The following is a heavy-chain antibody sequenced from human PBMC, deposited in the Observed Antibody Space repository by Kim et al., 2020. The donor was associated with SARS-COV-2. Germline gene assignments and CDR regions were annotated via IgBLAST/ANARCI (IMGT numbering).Heavy chain of an antibody. CDR1: GYSFTSYY. V-gene: IGHV1-46*01. CDR3: ARDASSNGWGAFDY. CDR2: IYPRSAST. Sequence: ASVKVSCKASGYSFTSYYIHWVRQAPGQGLEWMGIIYPRSASTDYARNFQGRVTMTRDTSTSTVYMELSSLRSEDSAMYYCARDASSNGWGAFDYWGQGALVTVSS. J-gene: IGHJ4*02. D-gene: IGHD6-19*01.